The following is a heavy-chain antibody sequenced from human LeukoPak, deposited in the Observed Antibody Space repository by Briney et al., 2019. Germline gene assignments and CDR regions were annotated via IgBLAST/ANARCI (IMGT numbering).Heavy chain of an antibody. CDR3: VRGYDLLTGYHDAFDT. CDR2: INPNSGGT. V-gene: IGHV1-2*02. Sequence: ASVTVSCKASGFSFTGYYMHWLRRAPGQEPELMGWINPNSGGTNYAQRFQGRITMTRDTSISTAYMELSRLRSDDTAVYYCVRGYDLLTGYHDAFDTWGQGTMVTVSS. J-gene: IGHJ3*02. CDR1: GFSFTGYY. D-gene: IGHD3-9*01.